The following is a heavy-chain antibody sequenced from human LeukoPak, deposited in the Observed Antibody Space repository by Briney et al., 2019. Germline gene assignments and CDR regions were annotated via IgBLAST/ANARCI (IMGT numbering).Heavy chain of an antibody. D-gene: IGHD3-3*01. V-gene: IGHV1-18*04. J-gene: IGHJ5*02. CDR1: GYTFTGYY. CDR3: ARAGDFWSGYYPNWFDP. CDR2: ISAYNGNT. Sequence: ASVKVSCKASGYTFTGYYMHWVRQAPGQGLEWMGWISAYNGNTNYAQKLQGRVTMTTDTSTSTAYMELRSLRSDDTAVYYCARAGDFWSGYYPNWFDPWGQGTLVTVSS.